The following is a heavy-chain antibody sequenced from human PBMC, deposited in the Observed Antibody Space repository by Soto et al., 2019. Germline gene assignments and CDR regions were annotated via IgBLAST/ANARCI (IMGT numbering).Heavy chain of an antibody. CDR3: AKERSSSGGSSRDV. Sequence: EVQLVESGGGLVQPGRSLRLSCAASGFTFDDYAMHWVRQAPGKGLEWVSGISWNSGSIGYADSVKGRFTISRDNAKNSLYLQMNSLRAEDTALYYCAKERSSSGGSSRDVWGKGTTVTVSS. J-gene: IGHJ6*03. CDR2: ISWNSGSI. D-gene: IGHD2-15*01. V-gene: IGHV3-9*01. CDR1: GFTFDDYA.